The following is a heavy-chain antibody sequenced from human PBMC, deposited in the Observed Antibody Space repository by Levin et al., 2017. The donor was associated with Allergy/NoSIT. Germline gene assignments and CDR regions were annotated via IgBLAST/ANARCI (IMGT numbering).Heavy chain of an antibody. V-gene: IGHV4-59*01. CDR2: IYYSGST. CDR3: ARGHGDYVEDDAFDI. CDR1: GGSIRSYY. Sequence: SQTLSLPCTVSGGSIRSYYWSWIRQPPGKGLEWIGYIYYSGSTNYNPSLKSRVTISVDTSKNQFSLKLSSVTAADTAVYYCARGHGDYVEDDAFDIWGQGTMVTVSS. D-gene: IGHD4-17*01. J-gene: IGHJ3*02.